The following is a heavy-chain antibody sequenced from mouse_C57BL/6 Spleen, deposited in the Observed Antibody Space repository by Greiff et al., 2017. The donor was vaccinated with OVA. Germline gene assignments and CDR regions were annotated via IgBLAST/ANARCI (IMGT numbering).Heavy chain of an antibody. CDR1: GYTFTSYW. J-gene: IGHJ2*01. V-gene: IGHV1-64*01. Sequence: QVQLQQPGAELVKPGASVKLSCKASGYTFTSYWMHWVKQRPGQGLEWIGMIHPNSGITNYNEKFKSKATLTVDKSSSTAYMQLSSLTSEDSAVYYCARWGNYFDYWGQGTTLTVSS. CDR3: ARWGNYFDY. CDR2: IHPNSGIT.